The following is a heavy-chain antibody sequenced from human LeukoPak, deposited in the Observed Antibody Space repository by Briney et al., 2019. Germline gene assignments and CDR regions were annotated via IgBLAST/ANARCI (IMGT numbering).Heavy chain of an antibody. V-gene: IGHV3-30*04. Sequence: PGRSLRLSCAASGFTFRSYAMHWVRQAPGKGLEWVAVISYDGSNKYYADSVKGRFTISRDNSKNTLYLQMNSLRAEDTAVYYCAKDGGYSSYHYWGQGTLVTVSS. J-gene: IGHJ4*02. D-gene: IGHD6-19*01. CDR3: AKDGGYSSYHY. CDR1: GFTFRSYA. CDR2: ISYDGSNK.